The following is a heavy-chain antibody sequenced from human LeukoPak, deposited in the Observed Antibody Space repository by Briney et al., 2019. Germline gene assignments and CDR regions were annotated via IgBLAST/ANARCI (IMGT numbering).Heavy chain of an antibody. V-gene: IGHV1-69*13. Sequence: SVKVSCKASGGTFSSYAISWVRQAPGQGLEWMGGIIPIFGTANYAQKFQGRVTTTADESTSTAYMELSSLRSEDTAVYYCASTGGSYYGDYYYGMDVWGQGTTVTVSS. CDR2: IIPIFGTA. D-gene: IGHD1-26*01. CDR3: ASTGGSYYGDYYYGMDV. CDR1: GGTFSSYA. J-gene: IGHJ6*02.